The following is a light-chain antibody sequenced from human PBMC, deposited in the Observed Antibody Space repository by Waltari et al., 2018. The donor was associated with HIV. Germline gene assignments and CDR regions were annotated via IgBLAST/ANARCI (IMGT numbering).Light chain of an antibody. J-gene: IGKJ2*01. Sequence: DIVLTQSPLSLPVTPGEPASISCRSSQSLLHSSGYHYLDWFLQKPGQSTPVLIYVAANRSSGVPDRFSGSGSGIDFTLKISRVEADDVGFYYCMLALQTRYTFGRGTKLEIK. CDR2: VAA. V-gene: IGKV2-28*01. CDR1: QSLLHSSGYHY. CDR3: MLALQTRYT.